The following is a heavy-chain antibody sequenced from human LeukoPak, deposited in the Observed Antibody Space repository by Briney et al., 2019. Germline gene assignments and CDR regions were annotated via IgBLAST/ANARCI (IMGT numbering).Heavy chain of an antibody. CDR2: IYYSGST. CDR3: AREVEMATIFPSLKRYFDL. V-gene: IGHV4-31*03. D-gene: IGHD5-24*01. CDR1: GGSISSGGYY. Sequence: PSETLSLTCTVSGGSISSGGYYWSWLRQHPGKGLEWIGYIYYSGSTYYNPSLKSRVTISVDTSKNQFSLKLSSVTAADTAVYYCAREVEMATIFPSLKRYFDLWGRSTLVTVSS. J-gene: IGHJ2*01.